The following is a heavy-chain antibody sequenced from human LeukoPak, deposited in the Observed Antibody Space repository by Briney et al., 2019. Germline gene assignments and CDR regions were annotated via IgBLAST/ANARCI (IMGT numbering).Heavy chain of an antibody. Sequence: PSETLSLTCAVYGGSFSGYYWSWIRQPPGKGLEWIGEINHSGSTNYNPSLKSRVTISVDTSKNQFSLKLSSVTAADTAVYYCARGPPNNYDFWSGYYTFRRPPFDYWGQGTLVTVSS. D-gene: IGHD3-3*01. CDR2: INHSGST. J-gene: IGHJ4*02. CDR1: GGSFSGYY. CDR3: ARGPPNNYDFWSGYYTFRRPPFDY. V-gene: IGHV4-34*01.